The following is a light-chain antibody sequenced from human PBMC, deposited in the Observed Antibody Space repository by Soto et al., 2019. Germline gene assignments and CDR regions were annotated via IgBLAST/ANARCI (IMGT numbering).Light chain of an antibody. V-gene: IGKV3-20*01. CDR3: QQYGSSSGYT. Sequence: EIVLTQSPGTLSLSPGERDTLSCRASQSVSSSYLAWYQQKPGQAPRLLIYGASSRATGIPDRFSGSGSGTDFTLTISRLEPEDFAVYYCQQYGSSSGYTFGQGTK. CDR1: QSVSSSY. J-gene: IGKJ2*01. CDR2: GAS.